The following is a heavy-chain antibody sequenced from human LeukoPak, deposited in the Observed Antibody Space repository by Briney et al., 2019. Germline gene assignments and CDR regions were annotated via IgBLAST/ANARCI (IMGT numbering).Heavy chain of an antibody. D-gene: IGHD5-18*01. CDR3: AKDKGIGYSNVVDH. CDR2: IIPILGIA. Sequence: ASVKVSCKASGGTFSSYAISWVRQAPGQGLEWMGRIIPILGIANYAQKFQGRVTITADKSTSTAYMELSSLRSEDTAVHYCAKDKGIGYSNVVDHWGQGTLVTVSS. J-gene: IGHJ4*02. V-gene: IGHV1-69*04. CDR1: GGTFSSYA.